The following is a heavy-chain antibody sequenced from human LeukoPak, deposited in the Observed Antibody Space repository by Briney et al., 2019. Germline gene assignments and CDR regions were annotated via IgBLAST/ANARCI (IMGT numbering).Heavy chain of an antibody. CDR2: IKSKTDGGTT. CDR3: ASYGDYGSFDY. V-gene: IGHV3-15*01. J-gene: IGHJ4*02. CDR1: GFTFSNAW. Sequence: GGSLRLSCAASGFTFSNAWMSWVRQAPGKGLEWVGRIKSKTDGGTTDYAAPVKGRFTISRDNAKNSLYLQMNSLRAEDTAVYYCASYGDYGSFDYWGQGTLVTVSS. D-gene: IGHD4-17*01.